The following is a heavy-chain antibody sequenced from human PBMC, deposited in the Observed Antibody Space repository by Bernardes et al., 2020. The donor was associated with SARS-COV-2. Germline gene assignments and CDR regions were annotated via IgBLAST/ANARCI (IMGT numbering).Heavy chain of an antibody. Sequence: TLSLTCTVSGGSISSYYWSWIRQPPGKGLEWIGYIYYSGSTNYNPSLKSRVTISVDTSKNQFSLKLSSVTAADTAVYYCARDYGGNSKTFDYWGQGTLVTVSS. V-gene: IGHV4-59*01. CDR2: IYYSGST. CDR1: GGSISSYY. CDR3: ARDYGGNSKTFDY. J-gene: IGHJ4*02. D-gene: IGHD4-17*01.